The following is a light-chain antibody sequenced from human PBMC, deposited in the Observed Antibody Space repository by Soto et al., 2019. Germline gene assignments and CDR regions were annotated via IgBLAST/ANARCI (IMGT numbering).Light chain of an antibody. CDR2: KVS. CDR1: ESLAYSDGNTY. CDR3: MQGTHWPPYT. Sequence: DVVMTQSPLSLPVTLGRPASISCGSSESLAYSDGNTYLNWFQQRPGQSPRRLIYKVSNRDSGVPDRFSGSGSGTDFTLKISRVEAEDVGVYYCMQGTHWPPYTFGQGTKLEIK. V-gene: IGKV2-30*01. J-gene: IGKJ2*01.